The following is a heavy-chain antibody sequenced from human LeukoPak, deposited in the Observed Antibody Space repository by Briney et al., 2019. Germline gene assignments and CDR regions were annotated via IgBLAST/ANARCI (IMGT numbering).Heavy chain of an antibody. CDR2: IYTSGSI. CDR1: GGSISSGSYY. Sequence: SETLSLTCTVSGGSISSGSYYWSWIRQPAGKGLEWIGRIYTSGSINYNPSLKSRVTISVDTSKNQFSLKLSSVTAADTAVYYCARALRAGTTNNIRNWFDPWGQGTLVTVSS. J-gene: IGHJ5*02. V-gene: IGHV4-61*02. CDR3: ARALRAGTTNNIRNWFDP. D-gene: IGHD1-1*01.